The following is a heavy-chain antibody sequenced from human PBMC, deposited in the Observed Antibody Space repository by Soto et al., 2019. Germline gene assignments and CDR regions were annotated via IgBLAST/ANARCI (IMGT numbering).Heavy chain of an antibody. V-gene: IGHV2-5*02. CDR1: GFSLSTSGVG. J-gene: IGHJ3*02. CDR2: IYWDDDK. CDR3: AHRREGYYGSETEGAFDI. D-gene: IGHD3-10*01. Sequence: QITLKESGPTLVKPTQTLTLTCTFSGFSLSTSGVGVGWIRQPPGKALEWLALIYWDDDKRYSPSLKSRLTINKDTSKNQVVRTMTNMDPVDTATYYRAHRREGYYGSETEGAFDICGQGTMVTDSS.